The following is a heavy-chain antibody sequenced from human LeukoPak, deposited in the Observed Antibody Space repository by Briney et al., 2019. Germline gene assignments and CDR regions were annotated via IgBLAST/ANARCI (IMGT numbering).Heavy chain of an antibody. J-gene: IGHJ4*02. CDR3: ARRRHYCDSSGPRDY. CDR2: ISGSTNYI. V-gene: IGHV3-21*01. CDR1: GFTFSSFT. D-gene: IGHD3-22*01. Sequence: PGGTLRLSCAASGFTFSSFTMNWVRQAPGKGLEWVSSISGSTNYIYYADSVKGRFTISRDNAKNSLYLQMNSLRAEDTAVYYCARRRHYCDSSGPRDYWGQGTLVTVSS.